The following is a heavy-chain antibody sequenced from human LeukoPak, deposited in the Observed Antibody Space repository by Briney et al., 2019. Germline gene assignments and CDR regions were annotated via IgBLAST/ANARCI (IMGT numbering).Heavy chain of an antibody. D-gene: IGHD3/OR15-3a*01. V-gene: IGHV3-53*01. J-gene: IGHJ4*02. CDR1: GFTVNSNY. CDR2: IYSGGST. Sequence: PGGPLRLSCAASGFTVNSNYMSWVRQAPGTGLEWVSVIYSGGSTYYAHSVKGRFTISRDNSKNTLYLQMNSLRAEDTAVYYCARVDLNGMLDYWGQGTLVTVSS. CDR3: ARVDLNGMLDY.